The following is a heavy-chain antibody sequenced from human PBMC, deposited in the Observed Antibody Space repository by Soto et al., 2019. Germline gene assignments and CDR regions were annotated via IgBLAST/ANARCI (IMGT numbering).Heavy chain of an antibody. D-gene: IGHD2-2*01. J-gene: IGHJ5*02. Sequence: ASVKVSCKASGYTFTSYGISWVRQAPGQGLEWMGWISAYNGNTNYAQKLQGRVTMTTDTSTSTAYMELRSLRSDDTAVYYCARDPYCSSTSCNGNWFDPWGQGTLVTVSS. V-gene: IGHV1-18*01. CDR3: ARDPYCSSTSCNGNWFDP. CDR1: GYTFTSYG. CDR2: ISAYNGNT.